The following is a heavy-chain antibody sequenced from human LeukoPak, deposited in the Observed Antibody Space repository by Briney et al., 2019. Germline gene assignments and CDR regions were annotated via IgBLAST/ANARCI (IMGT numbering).Heavy chain of an antibody. J-gene: IGHJ4*02. V-gene: IGHV4-59*01. D-gene: IGHD3-3*01. CDR3: AKTYYDFWSGYFDY. CDR2: IYYSGST. CDR1: GGSISSYY. Sequence: PSETLSLTCTVSGGSISSYYWSWIRQPPGKGLEWIEYIYYSGSTNYNPSLKSRVTISVDTSKNQFSLKLSSVTVADTAVYYCAKTYYDFWSGYFDYWGQGTLVTVSS.